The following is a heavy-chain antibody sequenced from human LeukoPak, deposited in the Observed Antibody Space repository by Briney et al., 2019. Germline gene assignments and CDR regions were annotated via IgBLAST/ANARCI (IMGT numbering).Heavy chain of an antibody. J-gene: IGHJ5*02. V-gene: IGHV4-59*01. CDR1: GGSLSGYY. D-gene: IGHD2-15*01. Sequence: PSETLSLTCTVSGGSLSGYYWSWIRQPPGMGLEWLGYIYYSGSTNYNPSLKSRGTISVDTPKSQFSLKLSSVTAADTAVYYCARGGLRIANWFDPWGQGTLVTVSS. CDR2: IYYSGST. CDR3: ARGGLRIANWFDP.